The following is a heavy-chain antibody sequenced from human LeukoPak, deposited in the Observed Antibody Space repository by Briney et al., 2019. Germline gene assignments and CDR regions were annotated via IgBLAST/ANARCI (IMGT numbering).Heavy chain of an antibody. V-gene: IGHV3-30*03. CDR3: AREASSGLGAFDI. D-gene: IGHD3-22*01. Sequence: GGSLRLSCAASGFTFSSYGMHWVRQAPGKGLEWVAVISYDGSNKYYADSVKGRFAISRDKSKNTLHLQMNRLRAEDAAVYFCAREASSGLGAFDIWGQGTMVTVSS. CDR2: ISYDGSNK. J-gene: IGHJ3*02. CDR1: GFTFSSYG.